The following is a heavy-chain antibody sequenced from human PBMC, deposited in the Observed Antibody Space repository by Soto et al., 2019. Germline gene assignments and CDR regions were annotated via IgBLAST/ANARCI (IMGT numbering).Heavy chain of an antibody. CDR2: IIPIFGTA. D-gene: IGHD3-10*01. V-gene: IGHV1-69*13. J-gene: IGHJ4*02. CDR3: ARTRRYYYGSVPDY. CDR1: GGTFSSYA. Sequence: ASVKVSCKASGGTFSSYAISWVRQAPGQGLEWMGGIIPIFGTANYAQKFQGRVTITADESTSTAYMELSSLRSEDTAVYYCARTRRYYYGSVPDYWGQGTLVTVSS.